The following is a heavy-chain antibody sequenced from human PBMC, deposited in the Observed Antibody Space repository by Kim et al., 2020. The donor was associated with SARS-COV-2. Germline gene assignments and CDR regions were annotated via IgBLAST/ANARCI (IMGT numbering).Heavy chain of an antibody. J-gene: IGHJ4*02. Sequence: SETLSLTCAVYGGSFSGYYWSWIRQPPGKGLEWIGEINHSGSTNYNPSLKSRVTISVDTSKNQFSLKLSSVTAADTAVYYCARGRNGVLALDYWGQGTLVTVSS. CDR1: GGSFSGYY. D-gene: IGHD2-8*01. V-gene: IGHV4-34*01. CDR2: INHSGST. CDR3: ARGRNGVLALDY.